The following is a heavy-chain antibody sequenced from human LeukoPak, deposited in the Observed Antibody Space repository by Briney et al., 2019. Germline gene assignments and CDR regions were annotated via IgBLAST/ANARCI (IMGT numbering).Heavy chain of an antibody. CDR1: GYTFTSYY. J-gene: IGHJ4*02. D-gene: IGHD6-19*01. CDR3: ARDGVAGVYYFDY. Sequence: ASVKVSCMASGYTFTSYYMHWVRQAPGQGLEWMGIINPSGGSTNYAQKFQGRVTMTRDMSTSTVYMELSSLRSEDTAVYYCARDGVAGVYYFDYWGQGTLVTVSS. CDR2: INPSGGST. V-gene: IGHV1-46*01.